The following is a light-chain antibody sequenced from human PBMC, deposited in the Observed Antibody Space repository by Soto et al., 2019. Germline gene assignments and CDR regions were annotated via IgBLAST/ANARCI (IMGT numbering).Light chain of an antibody. V-gene: IGLV2-11*01. CDR2: DVN. Sequence: QSALTQPRSVSGSPGQSVTISCTGTSSDVGGYNYVSWYQQHPGKAPKLMIYDVNKRPSGVPDRFSGSKSGNTASLTISGLQAEDEADYYCSSFVGAPVIFGGGTKLTVL. CDR3: SSFVGAPVI. J-gene: IGLJ2*01. CDR1: SSDVGGYNY.